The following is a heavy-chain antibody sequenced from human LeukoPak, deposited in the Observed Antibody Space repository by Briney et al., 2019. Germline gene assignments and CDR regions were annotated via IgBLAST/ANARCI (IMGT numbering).Heavy chain of an antibody. Sequence: GGSLRLSCAASGFTFSSYAVHWVRQAPGKGLEWVAVISYDGSNKYYADSVKGRFTISRDNSKNTLYLQMNSLRAEDTAVYYCARDSAYGDHYWGQGTLVTVSS. CDR1: GFTFSSYA. J-gene: IGHJ4*02. CDR2: ISYDGSNK. D-gene: IGHD4-17*01. CDR3: ARDSAYGDHY. V-gene: IGHV3-30-3*01.